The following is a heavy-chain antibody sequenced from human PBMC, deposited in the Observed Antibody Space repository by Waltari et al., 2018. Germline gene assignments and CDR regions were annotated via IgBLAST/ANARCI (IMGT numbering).Heavy chain of an antibody. V-gene: IGHV1-8*03. CDR2: MTPYNGNT. CDR3: ARSPLDSSGTTFES. Sequence: QVQLVQSGAEVKKPGDSVKVSCKASGYTFIDYYIHWVRQAPGQGPEGMGWMTPYNGNTKYAQTFQDRVTFTRDGSLTMYLELRSLRSEDTAVYYCARSPLDSSGTTFESWGQGTKITVSS. D-gene: IGHD1-1*01. CDR1: GYTFIDYY. J-gene: IGHJ4*02.